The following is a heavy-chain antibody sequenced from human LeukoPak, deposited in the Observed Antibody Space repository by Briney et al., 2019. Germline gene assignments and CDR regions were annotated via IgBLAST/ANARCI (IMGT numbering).Heavy chain of an antibody. J-gene: IGHJ6*02. Sequence: GGSLRLSCAASGFTFSTYWMHWVRQAPGKGLVWVSRINSDGSSTTYADSAKGRFTISRDNAKNTLYLQMNSLGDEDTAVFYCSRGSYRMDVWGQGTTVTVSS. V-gene: IGHV3-74*01. CDR1: GFTFSTYW. CDR3: SRGSYRMDV. CDR2: INSDGSST.